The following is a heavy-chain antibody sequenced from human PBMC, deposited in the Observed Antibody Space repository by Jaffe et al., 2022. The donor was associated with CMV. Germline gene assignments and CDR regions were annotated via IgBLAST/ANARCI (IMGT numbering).Heavy chain of an antibody. CDR2: ISGSGGST. CDR3: AIAWSVTTLNYYYGMDV. D-gene: IGHD4-17*01. V-gene: IGHV3-23*01. CDR1: GFTFSSYA. Sequence: EVQLLESGGGLVQPGGSLRLSCAASGFTFSSYAMSWVRQAPGKGLEWVSAISGSGGSTYYADSVKGRFTISRDNSKNTLYLQMNSLRAEDTAVYYCAIAWSVTTLNYYYGMDVWGQGTTVTVSS. J-gene: IGHJ6*02.